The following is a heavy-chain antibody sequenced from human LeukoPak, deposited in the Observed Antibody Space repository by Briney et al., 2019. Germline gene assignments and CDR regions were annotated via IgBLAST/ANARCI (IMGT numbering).Heavy chain of an antibody. V-gene: IGHV1-46*01. CDR3: ARVKGGYSSSWYVPEFDP. J-gene: IGHJ5*02. CDR2: INPSGSST. Sequence: ASVKVSCKASGYTFTSYYMHWVRQAPGQGLEWMGIINPSGSSTTYAQKFQDRVTMTRDMSTSTVYMELSSLRSEDTAVYYCARVKGGYSSSWYVPEFDPWGRGTLVTVSS. CDR1: GYTFTSYY. D-gene: IGHD6-13*01.